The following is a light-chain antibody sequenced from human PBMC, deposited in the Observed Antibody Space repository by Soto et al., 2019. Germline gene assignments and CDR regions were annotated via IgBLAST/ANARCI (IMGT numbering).Light chain of an antibody. Sequence: EIVLTQSPGTLSLSAGDRATLSCRASQSVRSNYLAWYQQKPGQTPRLLIYGASSRATGIPDRFSGSGSGTDFTLTMSRLVPEDFAVYYCQQSGSSPWTFGQGTKVEIK. CDR2: GAS. V-gene: IGKV3-20*01. J-gene: IGKJ1*01. CDR1: QSVRSNY. CDR3: QQSGSSPWT.